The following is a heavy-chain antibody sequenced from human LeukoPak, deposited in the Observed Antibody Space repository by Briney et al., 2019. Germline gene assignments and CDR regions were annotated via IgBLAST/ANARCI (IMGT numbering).Heavy chain of an antibody. CDR1: GYNFSSYG. Sequence: VKVSCKASGYNFSSYGISWVRQAPGQGLGVMGWIRAYNGDTKYRQKLQGRVTMSTDTSTRTACMDLRSLRSDETAIYYCARDSPDGSGTYYNDSPDYWGKGTLVTVSS. CDR2: IRAYNGDT. V-gene: IGHV1-18*01. D-gene: IGHD3-10*01. J-gene: IGHJ4*02. CDR3: ARDSPDGSGTYYNDSPDY.